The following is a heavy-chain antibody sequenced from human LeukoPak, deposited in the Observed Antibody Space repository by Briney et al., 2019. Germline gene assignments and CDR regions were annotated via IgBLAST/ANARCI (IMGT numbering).Heavy chain of an antibody. Sequence: GGSLRLSCVASGFTFSSYAMHWVRQAPGKGLEWVAVISYDGSNKYYADSVKGRFTISRDNSKNTLYPQMNSLRAEDTAVYYCARVGGYGSGTSRYYFDYWGQGTLVTVSS. CDR1: GFTFSSYA. J-gene: IGHJ4*02. CDR2: ISYDGSNK. V-gene: IGHV3-30-3*01. D-gene: IGHD3-10*01. CDR3: ARVGGYGSGTSRYYFDY.